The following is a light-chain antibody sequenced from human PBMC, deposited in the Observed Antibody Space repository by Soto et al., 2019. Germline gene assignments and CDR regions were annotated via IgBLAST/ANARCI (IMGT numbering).Light chain of an antibody. V-gene: IGKV3-20*01. J-gene: IGKJ1*01. CDR3: QQYGSSRT. Sequence: EIVLTQSPVTLSLSPGERATLSCRASQSVSSDYLAWYQQKPGQAPGLLIYGASSRATGIPDRFSGSGSGTDFTLTISRLEPEDFAVYYCQQYGSSRTFGQGTKVDIK. CDR2: GAS. CDR1: QSVSSDY.